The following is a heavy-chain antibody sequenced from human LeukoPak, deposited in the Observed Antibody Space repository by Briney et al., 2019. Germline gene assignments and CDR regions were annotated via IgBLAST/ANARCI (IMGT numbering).Heavy chain of an antibody. CDR1: GFTFSSYE. J-gene: IGHJ3*02. V-gene: IGHV3-48*03. D-gene: IGHD6-13*01. CDR2: ISSSGSTI. Sequence: GGSPRLSCAASGFTFSSYEMNWVRQAPGKGLGWVSYISSSGSTIYYADSVKGRFTISRDNAKNSLYLQMNSLRAEDTAVYYCARAPRGYSSSWGAFDIWGQGTMVTVSS. CDR3: ARAPRGYSSSWGAFDI.